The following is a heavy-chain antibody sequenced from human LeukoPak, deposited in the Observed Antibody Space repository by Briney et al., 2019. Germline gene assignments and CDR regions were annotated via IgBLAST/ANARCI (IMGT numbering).Heavy chain of an antibody. Sequence: PSETLSLTCAVYGGSFSGYYWSWIRQPPGKGLEWIGEINHSGSTNYNPSLKSRVTISVDTSKNQFSLKLSSVTAADTAVYYRARGTLMVYAANLFYFDSWGQKTLVTVSS. V-gene: IGHV4-34*01. CDR3: ARGTLMVYAANLFYFDS. J-gene: IGHJ4*02. D-gene: IGHD2-8*01. CDR2: INHSGST. CDR1: GGSFSGYY.